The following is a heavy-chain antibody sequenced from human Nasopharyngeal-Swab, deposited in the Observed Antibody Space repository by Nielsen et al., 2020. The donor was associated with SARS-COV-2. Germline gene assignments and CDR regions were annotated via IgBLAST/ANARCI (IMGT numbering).Heavy chain of an antibody. Sequence: GESLKISRGASDFTFSHYWMIWVRQAPGKGLEWVANINHDGSQKYYVDSVKGRFTISRDNSKNSIYLQMDRLRVEDTAVYYCARESSAADYWGQGTLVTVSS. J-gene: IGHJ1*01. CDR1: DFTFSHYW. CDR3: ARESSAADY. CDR2: INHDGSQK. D-gene: IGHD6-13*01. V-gene: IGHV3-7*01.